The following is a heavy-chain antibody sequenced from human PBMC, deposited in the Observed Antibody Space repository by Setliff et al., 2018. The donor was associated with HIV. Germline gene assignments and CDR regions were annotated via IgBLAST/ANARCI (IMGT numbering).Heavy chain of an antibody. D-gene: IGHD2-15*01. J-gene: IGHJ3*01. CDR3: ARDRPRRIVVATNLPNAFDV. CDR2: ISGSGGST. Sequence: GGSLRLSCAASGFTFSSYAMSWVRQAPGKGLEWVSAISGSGGSTYYADSVKGRFTISRDNSNNTLYLQMHGLRADDTAVYYCARDRPRRIVVATNLPNAFDVWGHGTLVTVSS. V-gene: IGHV3-23*01. CDR1: GFTFSSYA.